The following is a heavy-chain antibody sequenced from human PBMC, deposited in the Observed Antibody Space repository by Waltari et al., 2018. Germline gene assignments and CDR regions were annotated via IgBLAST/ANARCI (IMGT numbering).Heavy chain of an antibody. Sequence: EVQLVESGGVVVQPGGSLRLSCAASGFTFDDYAMHWVRQAPGKGLEWVSLISWDGGSTYYADSVKGRFTISRDNSKNSLYLQMNSLRAEDTALYYCARGAYYDFWSGYYCLDYWGQGTLVTVSS. J-gene: IGHJ4*02. V-gene: IGHV3-43D*03. CDR1: GFTFDDYA. CDR3: ARGAYYDFWSGYYCLDY. CDR2: ISWDGGST. D-gene: IGHD3-3*01.